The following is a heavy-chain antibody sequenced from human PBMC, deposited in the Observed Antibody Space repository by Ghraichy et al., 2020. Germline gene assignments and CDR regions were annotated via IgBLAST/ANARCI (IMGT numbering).Heavy chain of an antibody. CDR3: AREGYCSGGSCLTDDAFDI. CDR2: INHSGST. J-gene: IGHJ3*02. D-gene: IGHD2-15*01. Sequence: SQTLSLTCAVYGGSFSGYYWSWIRQPPGKGLEWIGEINHSGSTNYNPSLKSRVTISVDTSKNQFSLKLSSVTAADTAVYYCAREGYCSGGSCLTDDAFDIWGQGTMVTVSS. V-gene: IGHV4-34*01. CDR1: GGSFSGYY.